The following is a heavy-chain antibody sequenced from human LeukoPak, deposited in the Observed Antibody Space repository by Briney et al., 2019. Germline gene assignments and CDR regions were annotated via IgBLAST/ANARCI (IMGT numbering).Heavy chain of an antibody. V-gene: IGHV1-69*05. J-gene: IGHJ4*02. CDR2: IIPIFGTA. CDR3: ARDGAEYYYDSSGYVY. Sequence: ASVKVSCKASGGTFSSYAISWVRQAPGQGLEWMGGIIPIFGTANYAQKFQGRVTITTDESTSTAYMELSSLRSEDTAVYYCARDGAEYYYDSSGYVYWGQGTLVTVSS. D-gene: IGHD3-22*01. CDR1: GGTFSSYA.